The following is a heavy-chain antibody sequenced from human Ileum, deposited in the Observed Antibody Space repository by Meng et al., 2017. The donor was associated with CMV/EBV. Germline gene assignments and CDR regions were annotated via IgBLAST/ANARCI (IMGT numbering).Heavy chain of an antibody. V-gene: IGHV4-4*07. Sequence: LQESGPVMGEPSELLFLTCTVSGGSINTYFWIWLRQPAGRELEWIGRVYNRDRTTYNPSLKSRVTMSVDTSKTQFSLTLYSVNAADTAVYFCARDREHTYGYTFEYWGQGALVTVSS. D-gene: IGHD5-24*01. CDR1: GGSINTYF. CDR2: VYNRDRT. J-gene: IGHJ4*02. CDR3: ARDREHTYGYTFEY.